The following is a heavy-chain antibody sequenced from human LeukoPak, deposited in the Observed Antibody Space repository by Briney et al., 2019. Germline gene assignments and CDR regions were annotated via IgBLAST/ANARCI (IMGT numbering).Heavy chain of an antibody. CDR3: ARSFGYSYGFFDY. V-gene: IGHV4-61*01. CDR2: IYYSGST. CDR1: GYSISNGYY. Sequence: SETLSLTCNVSGYSISNGYYWSWIRQPPGKGLEWIGYIYYSGSTNYNPSLKSRVTISVDTSKNQFSLKLSSVTAADTAVYYCARSFGYSYGFFDYWGQGTLVTVSS. D-gene: IGHD5-18*01. J-gene: IGHJ4*02.